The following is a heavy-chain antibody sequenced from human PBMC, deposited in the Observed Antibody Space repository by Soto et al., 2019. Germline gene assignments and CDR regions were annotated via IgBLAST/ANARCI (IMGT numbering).Heavy chain of an antibody. CDR3: AKDRRSGRFDP. J-gene: IGHJ5*02. D-gene: IGHD6-25*01. CDR2: LYTADST. V-gene: IGHV3-53*01. Sequence: PGGSLRLSCIASGFNVDNVYMSWVRQAPGKGLEWVSVLYTADSTNYADSVKGRFTISRDSSKNTVYLQMDSLRAGDTAVYYCAKDRRSGRFDPWGQGTLVTVSS. CDR1: GFNVDNVY.